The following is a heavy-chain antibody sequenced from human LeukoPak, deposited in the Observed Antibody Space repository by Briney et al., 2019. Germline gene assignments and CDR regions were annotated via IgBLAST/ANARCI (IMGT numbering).Heavy chain of an antibody. CDR1: GGTFSSYA. D-gene: IGHD5-18*01. V-gene: IGHV1-69*06. J-gene: IGHJ4*02. CDR3: ARGYSYGYPLDY. CDR2: IIPIFGTA. Sequence: SVKVSCKASGGTFSSYAISWVRQAPGQGLEWMGGIIPIFGTANYAQKFQGRVTITADKSTSTAYMELSSLRSEDTAVYYCARGYSYGYPLDYWGQGTLVTISS.